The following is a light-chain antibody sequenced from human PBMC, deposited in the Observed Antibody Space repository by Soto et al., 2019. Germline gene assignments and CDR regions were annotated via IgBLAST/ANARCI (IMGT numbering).Light chain of an antibody. CDR1: SSDVGGYNY. V-gene: IGLV2-8*01. CDR3: SSYSGTNYHYV. Sequence: QSVLTQPASVSGSPGHSITISCTGTSSDVGGYNYVSWYQQHPGKAPKLMIYDVSNRPSGVPDRFSGSKSGNTASLTVSGLQADDEADYYCSSYSGTNYHYVFGTGTKVTVL. J-gene: IGLJ1*01. CDR2: DVS.